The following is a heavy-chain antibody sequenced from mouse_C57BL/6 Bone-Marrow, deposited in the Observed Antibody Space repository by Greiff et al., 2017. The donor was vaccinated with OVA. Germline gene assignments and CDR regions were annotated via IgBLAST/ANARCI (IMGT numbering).Heavy chain of an antibody. Sequence: VQLQQPGAELVKPGASVKLSCKASGYTFTSYWMHWVKQRPGQGLEWIGMIHPNSGSTNYNEKFKSKATLTVDKSSSTAYMQLSSLTSEDSAVYYWARWPLYDYDVDWGQGTTLTVSS. J-gene: IGHJ2*01. CDR3: ARWPLYDYDVD. V-gene: IGHV1-64*01. CDR1: GYTFTSYW. CDR2: IHPNSGST. D-gene: IGHD2-4*01.